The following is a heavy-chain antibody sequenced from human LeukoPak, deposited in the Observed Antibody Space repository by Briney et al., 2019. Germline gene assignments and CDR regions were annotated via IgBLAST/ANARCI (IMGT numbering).Heavy chain of an antibody. J-gene: IGHJ4*02. CDR2: MNPNSGNT. CDR1: GYTFTSYD. V-gene: IGHV1-8*01. CDR3: ARDIVVVPAASHGDY. D-gene: IGHD2-2*01. Sequence: GASVKVSCKASGYTFTSYDINWVRQATGQGLEWMGGMNPNSGNTGYAQKFQGRVTMTRNTSISTAYMELSSLRSDDTAVYYCARDIVVVPAASHGDYWGQGTLVTVSS.